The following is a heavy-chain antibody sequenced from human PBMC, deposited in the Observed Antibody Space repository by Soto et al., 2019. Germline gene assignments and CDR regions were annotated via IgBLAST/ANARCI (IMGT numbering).Heavy chain of an antibody. D-gene: IGHD1-1*01. CDR1: GGSFSGYY. CDR3: ARGSPAGFDP. CDR2: INHSGST. V-gene: IGHV4-34*01. Sequence: QVQLQQWGAGLLKPSETLSLTCAVYGGSFSGYYWSWIRQPPGKGLEWIGEINHSGSTNYNPSLKSRVTISVDTSKNQFSLKLSSVTAADTAVYYCARGSPAGFDPWGQGTLVTVSS. J-gene: IGHJ5*02.